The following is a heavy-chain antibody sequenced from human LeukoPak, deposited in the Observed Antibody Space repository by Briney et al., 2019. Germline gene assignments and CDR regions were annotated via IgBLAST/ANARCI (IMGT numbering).Heavy chain of an antibody. CDR2: ISRSGGST. CDR1: GFTFSSYA. CDR3: AKANAVVVIKEYPD. D-gene: IGHD3-22*01. V-gene: IGHV3-23*01. J-gene: IGHJ4*02. Sequence: PGGSLRLFCAASGFTFSSYAMSWVRQAPGKGLEWVSAISRSGGSTYYADSVKGRFTISRDNSKNTLYLQMNSLRAEDTAVYYCAKANAVVVIKEYPDWGQGTLVTVSS.